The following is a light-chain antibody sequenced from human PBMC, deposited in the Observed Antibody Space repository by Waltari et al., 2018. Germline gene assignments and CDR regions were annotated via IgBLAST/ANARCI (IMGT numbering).Light chain of an antibody. V-gene: IGKV2-28*01. J-gene: IGKJ2*01. CDR1: QSLLNSNGYNY. CDR3: MQSLQALRT. CDR2: LGS. Sequence: EIVMTQSPLPLPVTPGEPASISCRSSQSLLNSNGYNYLDWYLQKPGQSPQLLIYLGSSRASGVPDRFSGSGSGTDFTLKISRVEAEDVGVYFCMQSLQALRTYGQGTRLEIK.